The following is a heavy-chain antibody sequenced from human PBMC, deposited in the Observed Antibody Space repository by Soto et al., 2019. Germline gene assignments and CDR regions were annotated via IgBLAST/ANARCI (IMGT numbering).Heavy chain of an antibody. CDR2: ISGSGGST. Sequence: GGSLRLSCAASGLTFSSYAMSWVRQAPGKGLEWVSPISGSGGSTYYADTVKGRFTISRDNSKNTLYLQMNSLRAEDTAVYYCAKGLDRYSSSPPVAYYYYGMDVWGQGTTVTVSS. CDR3: AKGLDRYSSSPPVAYYYYGMDV. CDR1: GLTFSSYA. J-gene: IGHJ6*02. D-gene: IGHD6-6*01. V-gene: IGHV3-23*01.